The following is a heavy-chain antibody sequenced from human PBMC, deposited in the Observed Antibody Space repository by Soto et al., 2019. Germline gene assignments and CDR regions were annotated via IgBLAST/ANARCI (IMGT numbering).Heavy chain of an antibody. J-gene: IGHJ6*02. CDR1: GGTFSSYA. Sequence: SVKVSCKASGGTFSSYAISWVRQAPGQGLEWMGGIIPIFGTANYAQKFQGRVTITADESTSTAYMELSSLRSEDTAVYYCARDPGIAAAGWDYYYGMDVWGQGTTVTV. D-gene: IGHD6-13*01. CDR3: ARDPGIAAAGWDYYYGMDV. V-gene: IGHV1-69*13. CDR2: IIPIFGTA.